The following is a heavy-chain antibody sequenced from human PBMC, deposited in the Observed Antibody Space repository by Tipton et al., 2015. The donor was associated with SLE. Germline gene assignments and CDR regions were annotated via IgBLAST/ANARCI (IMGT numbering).Heavy chain of an antibody. CDR3: ARFSSTLNYGMDV. J-gene: IGHJ6*02. D-gene: IGHD2-2*01. V-gene: IGHV4-38-2*02. CDR1: GYSISSGYY. CDR2: IYHSGST. Sequence: TLSLTCTVSGYSISSGYYWGWIRQPPGKGLEYIGSIYHSGSTFYNPSLKSRVTISVDTSKNQFSLKLSSVTAADTAVYYCARFSSTLNYGMDVWGQGTTVTVSS.